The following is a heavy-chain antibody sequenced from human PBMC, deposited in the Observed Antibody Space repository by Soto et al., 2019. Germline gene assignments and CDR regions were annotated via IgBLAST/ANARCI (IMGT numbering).Heavy chain of an antibody. CDR1: GFTFRSSG. J-gene: IGHJ4*02. CDR2: LAYDGSQK. Sequence: QVHLVESGGGVVQPGTSLTLTCTASGFTFRSSGMLWVRQAPGKGLEWLAFLAYDGSQKFYADSVKGRFSISRDNTKNTLYLHMSSLTAEDTAIYYCAIVRVTDSPLDHWGPGTLVTVSS. V-gene: IGHV3-30*03. CDR3: AIVRVTDSPLDH. D-gene: IGHD2-21*02.